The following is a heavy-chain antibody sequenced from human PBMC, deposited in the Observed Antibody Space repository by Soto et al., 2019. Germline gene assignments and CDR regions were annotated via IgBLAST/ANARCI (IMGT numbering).Heavy chain of an antibody. CDR2: IDPSDSYT. V-gene: IGHV5-10-1*01. D-gene: IGHD2-2*02. J-gene: IGHJ5*02. Sequence: GESLKISCKGSGYSFTSYWISWVRQMPGKGLEWMGRIDPSDSYTNYSPSFQGHVTISADKSISTAYLQWSSLKASDTAMYYCARHVSNRIVVEPAAIGWFDPWGQGTLVTVSS. CDR3: ARHVSNRIVVEPAAIGWFDP. CDR1: GYSFTSYW.